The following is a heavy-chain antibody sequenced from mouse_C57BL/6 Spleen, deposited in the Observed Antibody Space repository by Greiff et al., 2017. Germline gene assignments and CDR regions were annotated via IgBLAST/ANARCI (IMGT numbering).Heavy chain of an antibody. V-gene: IGHV5-16*01. CDR3: ARGSYGWFAY. CDR1: GFTFSDYY. D-gene: IGHD1-1*02. J-gene: IGHJ3*01. CDR2: INYDGSST. Sequence: EVQRVESEGGLVQPGSSMKLSCTASGFTFSDYYMAWVRQVPEKGLEWVANINYDGSSTYYLDSLKIRFIISRDNAKNILYLQMSSLKSEDTATYYCARGSYGWFAYWGQGTLVTVSA.